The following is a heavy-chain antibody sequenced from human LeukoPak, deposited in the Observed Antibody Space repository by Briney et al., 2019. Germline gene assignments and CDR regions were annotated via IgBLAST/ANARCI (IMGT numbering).Heavy chain of an antibody. CDR1: GGTFSSYA. CDR3: ARDEIPPGGSQQLVGGWFDP. CDR2: IIPIFGTA. V-gene: IGHV1-69*13. J-gene: IGHJ5*02. D-gene: IGHD6-13*01. Sequence: ASVKVSCKASGGTFSSYAISWVRQAPGQGLEWMGGIIPIFGTANYAQKFQGRVTITADESTSTAYMELSSLRSEDTAVYYCARDEIPPGGSQQLVGGWFDPWGQGTLVTVSS.